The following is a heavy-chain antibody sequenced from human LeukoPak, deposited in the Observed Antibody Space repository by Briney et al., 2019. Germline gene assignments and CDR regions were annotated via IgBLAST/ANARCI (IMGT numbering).Heavy chain of an antibody. CDR2: IYTSGST. CDR3: ARGVTMTDY. D-gene: IGHD3-22*01. CDR1: GGSISSGSYY. J-gene: IGHJ4*02. V-gene: IGHV4-61*02. Sequence: PSETLSLTCTVSGGSISSGSYYWSWIRQPAGKGLEWIGRIYTSGSTNYNPSLKSRVTISVDTSKNQFSLKLSSVTAADTAVYYCARGVTMTDYWGQGTLVTVSS.